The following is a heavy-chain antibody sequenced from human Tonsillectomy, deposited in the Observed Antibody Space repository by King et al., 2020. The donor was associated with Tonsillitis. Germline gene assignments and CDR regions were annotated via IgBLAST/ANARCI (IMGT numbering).Heavy chain of an antibody. CDR2: IYYIGST. CDR3: ARARRGPGDYFDY. J-gene: IGHJ4*02. Sequence: VQLPESGPGLVKPSQTLSLTCTVSGGSISSGDYYWSWIRQPPGKGLEWIGYIYYIGSTYYNPSLKSRVTISVDTSKNQFSLKLSSVTAADTAVFYCARARRGPGDYFDYWGQGTLVTVSS. D-gene: IGHD2-8*02. V-gene: IGHV4-30-4*01. CDR1: GGSISSGDYY.